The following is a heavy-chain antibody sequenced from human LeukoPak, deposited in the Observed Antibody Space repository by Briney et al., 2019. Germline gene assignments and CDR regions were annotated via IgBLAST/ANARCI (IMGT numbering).Heavy chain of an antibody. CDR3: ARIWHIVGAHTWFDP. V-gene: IGHV4-39*07. Sequence: TSETLSLTCTVSGGSISSSSYYWGWIRQPPGKGLEWIGSIYYSGSTYYNPSLKSRVTISVDTSKNQFSLKLSSVTAADTAVYYCARIWHIVGAHTWFDPWGQGTLVTVSS. CDR1: GGSISSSSYY. D-gene: IGHD1-26*01. J-gene: IGHJ5*02. CDR2: IYYSGST.